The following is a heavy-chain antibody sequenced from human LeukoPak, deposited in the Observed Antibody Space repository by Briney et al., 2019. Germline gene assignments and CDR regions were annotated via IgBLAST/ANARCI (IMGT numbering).Heavy chain of an antibody. V-gene: IGHV4-61*01. D-gene: IGHD1-26*01. Sequence: PSETLSLTCSVSGGSISSSSSYWSWIRQPPGKGLEWIGYIYYSGSTNYNPSLKSRVTMSVDTSKNQFSLKLSSVTAADTAVYYCAREGGSYYPHYYFHYWGQGTLVTVSS. CDR1: GGSISSSSSY. CDR2: IYYSGST. J-gene: IGHJ4*02. CDR3: AREGGSYYPHYYFHY.